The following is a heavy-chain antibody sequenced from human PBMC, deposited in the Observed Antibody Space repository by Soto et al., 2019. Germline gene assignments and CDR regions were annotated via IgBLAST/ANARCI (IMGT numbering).Heavy chain of an antibody. J-gene: IGHJ3*02. D-gene: IGHD1-1*01. CDR1: GGFVSSGSYY. V-gene: IGHV4-34*01. Sequence: QVQLQQWGAGLLKPSETLSLTCAVYGGFVSSGSYYWSWIRQPPGKGLEWIGEMSHSGGTHFNPSLKSRVPISVATSKNHFSLKVSSVTAADTALYYCARVERGTATTVVDAFDIWAPGTMVTVSS. CDR2: MSHSGGT. CDR3: ARVERGTATTVVDAFDI.